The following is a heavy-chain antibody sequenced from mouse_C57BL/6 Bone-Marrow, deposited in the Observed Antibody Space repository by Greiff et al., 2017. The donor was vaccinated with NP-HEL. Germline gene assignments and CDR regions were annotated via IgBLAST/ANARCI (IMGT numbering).Heavy chain of an antibody. CDR2: ISYDGSN. J-gene: IGHJ2*01. CDR3: AREKPRDYFDY. Sequence: ESGPGLVKPSQSLSLTCSVTGYSITSGYYWNWIRQFPGNKLEWMGYISYDGSNNSNPSLKNRISITRDTSKNQFFLKLNSVTTEDTATDYCAREKPRDYFDYWGQGTTLTVSS. V-gene: IGHV3-6*01. CDR1: GYSITSGYY.